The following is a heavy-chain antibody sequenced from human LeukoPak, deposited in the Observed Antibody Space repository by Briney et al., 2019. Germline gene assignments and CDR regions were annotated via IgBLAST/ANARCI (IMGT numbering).Heavy chain of an antibody. Sequence: PSETLSVTCAVYGGSFSGAYWSSIRPPPGEGVWWIGEIYHIVSTNYNPSLKSRVTISVDTSKNKFSLKLSSVTAADTAVYYCARQGKYSSGVFDYWGQGTRVTVSA. V-gene: IGHV4-34*01. J-gene: IGHJ4*02. CDR3: ARQGKYSSGVFDY. D-gene: IGHD6-19*01. CDR1: GGSFSGAY. CDR2: IYHIVST.